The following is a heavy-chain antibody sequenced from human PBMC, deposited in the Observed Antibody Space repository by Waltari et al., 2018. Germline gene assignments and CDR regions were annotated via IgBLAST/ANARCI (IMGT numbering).Heavy chain of an antibody. J-gene: IGHJ4*02. CDR1: GFTFSSYA. CDR2: IGANGSSA. Sequence: EVQLLESGGGLVQPGGSLRLSCAASGFTFSSYAMSWVRQAPGRGLGWVSAIGANGSSASYADSVKGRFTISRDNSKNTLYLQMNSLRAEDTAVYYCARARYYFDYWGQGTLVTVSS. CDR3: ARARYYFDY. V-gene: IGHV3-23*01.